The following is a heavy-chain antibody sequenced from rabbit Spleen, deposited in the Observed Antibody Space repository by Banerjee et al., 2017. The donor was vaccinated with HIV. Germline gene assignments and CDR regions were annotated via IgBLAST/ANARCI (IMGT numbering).Heavy chain of an antibody. D-gene: IGHD1-1*01. CDR1: GFSFSSSYW. CDR2: INTATGKA. J-gene: IGHJ4*01. CDR3: ARDLVGVIGWNFYL. V-gene: IGHV1S45*01. Sequence: QQQLEESGGGLVKPEGSLTLTCTASGFSFSSSYWICWVRQAPGKGLEWIACINTATGKAVYASWAKGRFTISRTSSTTVTLRMTSLTAADTATYFCARDLVGVIGWNFYLWGPGTLVTVS.